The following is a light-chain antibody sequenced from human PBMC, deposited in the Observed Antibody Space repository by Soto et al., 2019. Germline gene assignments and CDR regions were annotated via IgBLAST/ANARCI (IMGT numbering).Light chain of an antibody. CDR1: QGINNY. V-gene: IGKV1-17*03. CDR2: AAS. J-gene: IGKJ2*01. Sequence: DIPMTQSPSGMFASVGDRVTITCRASQGINNYLAWFQQKPGKVPKCLIYAASSLQSGVPSRFSGSRSGTEFTLTISSLQPEDFATYYCLQHNTYPYTFGQGTKLEIK. CDR3: LQHNTYPYT.